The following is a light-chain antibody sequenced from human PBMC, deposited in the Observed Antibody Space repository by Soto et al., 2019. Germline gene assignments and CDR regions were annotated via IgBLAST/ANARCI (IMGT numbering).Light chain of an antibody. V-gene: IGKV1-39*01. CDR1: QTMSNF. CDR2: AIS. J-gene: IGKJ2*01. Sequence: DIQMTQSPSSLSASVGDRVTITCRASQTMSNFLHWYQQKPGKDPKVLIYAISNLNSGVQSRFSGSGSGTDFTLTISSLQPEDFATYYCQQSYSTPYTFGQGTKVEIK. CDR3: QQSYSTPYT.